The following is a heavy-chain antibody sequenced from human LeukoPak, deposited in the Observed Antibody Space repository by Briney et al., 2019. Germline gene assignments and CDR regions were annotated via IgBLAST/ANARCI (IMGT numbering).Heavy chain of an antibody. D-gene: IGHD5-12*01. Sequence: GGSLRLSCVASGFSFSDSYMNWLRQAPGKGLEWLSYISTTGTYTNYADSVKGRFTISRDKAKNSLNLQMNSLRVEDTAVYYCARDLSDIGAVDVWGQGTMVTVAS. CDR1: GFSFSDSY. CDR2: ISTTGTYT. J-gene: IGHJ3*01. V-gene: IGHV3-11*05. CDR3: ARDLSDIGAVDV.